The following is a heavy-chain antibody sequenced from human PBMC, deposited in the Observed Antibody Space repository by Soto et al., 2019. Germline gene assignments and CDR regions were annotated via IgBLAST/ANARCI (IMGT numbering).Heavy chain of an antibody. D-gene: IGHD6-19*01. Sequence: ASVKVSCKTSGYTFTGYYMHWGRQAPGQGLEWMGWINPNSGGTNYAQKFQGWVTMTRDTSISTAYMELSRLRSDDTAVYYCARDSSGWYDSYGMDVWSQGTTVTVSS. J-gene: IGHJ6*02. CDR2: INPNSGGT. V-gene: IGHV1-2*04. CDR3: ARDSSGWYDSYGMDV. CDR1: GYTFTGYY.